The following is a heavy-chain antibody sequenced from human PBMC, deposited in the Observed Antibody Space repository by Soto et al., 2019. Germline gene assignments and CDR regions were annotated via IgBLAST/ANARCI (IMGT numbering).Heavy chain of an antibody. D-gene: IGHD1-26*01. J-gene: IGHJ4*02. CDR3: SGGVGDAF. CDR2: INQAGSEK. Sequence: EVHLVESGGGLVQTGGSLRLSCAIFESTVSRDWMNWVRQAPGKGLEWVAHINQAGSEKYYVDSVKGRFPISRDNAKKSLCLQMNSLRPADTAMYYCSGGVGDAFWGQGTLVTVSS. CDR1: ESTVSRDW. V-gene: IGHV3-7*04.